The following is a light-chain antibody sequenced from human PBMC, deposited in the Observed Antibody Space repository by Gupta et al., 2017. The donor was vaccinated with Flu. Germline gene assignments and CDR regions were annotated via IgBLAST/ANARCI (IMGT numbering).Light chain of an antibody. J-gene: IGLJ1*01. Sequence: RVTVSCSGNSFTVGRNTANWYQQLPGAAPKLLMFNDNERRSGVPDRFSGSRSGTSAALAIIGLQAEDEADYYCASWDDNRNDYVFATGTKVTVL. V-gene: IGLV1-44*01. CDR2: NDN. CDR1: SFTVGRNT. CDR3: ASWDDNRNDYV.